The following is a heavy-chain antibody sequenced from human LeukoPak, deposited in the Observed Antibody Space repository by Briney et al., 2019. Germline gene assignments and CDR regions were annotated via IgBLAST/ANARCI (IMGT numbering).Heavy chain of an antibody. CDR2: ISSSSSYI. V-gene: IGHV3-21*01. CDR3: ARDWPTIAAAGTIPEYFQH. CDR1: GFTVSSSY. Sequence: GGSLRLSCAASGFTVSSSYMNWVRQAPGKGLEWVSSISSSSSYIYYADSVKGRFTISRDNAKNSLYLQMNSLRAEDTAVYYCARDWPTIAAAGTIPEYFQHWGQGTLVTVSS. D-gene: IGHD6-13*01. J-gene: IGHJ1*01.